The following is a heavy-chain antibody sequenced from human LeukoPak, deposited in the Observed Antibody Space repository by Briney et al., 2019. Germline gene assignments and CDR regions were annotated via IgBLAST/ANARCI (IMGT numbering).Heavy chain of an antibody. CDR2: VYYSGST. CDR3: ARGTPDDYGNPKFDY. D-gene: IGHD4-11*01. Sequence: SETLSLTCTVSGGSISSYYWSWIRQPPGKGLEWIGYVYYSGSTNYNPSLKSRVTISVDTSKNQFSLKLSSVTAADTAVYYCARGTPDDYGNPKFDYWGQGTLVTVSS. CDR1: GGSISSYY. V-gene: IGHV4-59*01. J-gene: IGHJ4*02.